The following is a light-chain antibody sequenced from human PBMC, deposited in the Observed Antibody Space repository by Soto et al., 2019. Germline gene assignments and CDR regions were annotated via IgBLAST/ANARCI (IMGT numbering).Light chain of an antibody. J-gene: IGKJ4*01. Sequence: EIVMTQSPATLSVSPGERATLSCRASHSVSSRLAWYQQKPGQAPRLLIYGASTRATGLPARFSGSGSGTEFTLTISSLQSEDVAGYYCQHYTNWPLTFGGGTKVEIK. CDR3: QHYTNWPLT. V-gene: IGKV3-15*01. CDR2: GAS. CDR1: HSVSSR.